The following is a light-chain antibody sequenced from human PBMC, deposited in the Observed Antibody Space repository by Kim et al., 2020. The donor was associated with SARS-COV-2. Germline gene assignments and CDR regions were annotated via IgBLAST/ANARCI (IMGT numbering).Light chain of an antibody. CDR2: VAS. Sequence: ASVGDIVTIRCRASEGISNWLAWYQQKPGKAPELLIYVASTLKSGVPSRFSGSGSGTDFTLTISNLQPEDSATYYCQQAKNFPWTFGQGTKVDIK. CDR3: QQAKNFPWT. V-gene: IGKV1-12*01. CDR1: EGISNW. J-gene: IGKJ1*01.